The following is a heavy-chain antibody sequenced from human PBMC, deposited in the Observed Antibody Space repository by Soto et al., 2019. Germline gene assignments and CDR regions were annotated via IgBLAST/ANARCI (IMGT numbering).Heavy chain of an antibody. J-gene: IGHJ6*02. Sequence: LRLSCTASGFIVSSNYMSWVRQAPGKGLEWVSVIYSGGSTYYADSVKGRFTISRDNSKNTLYLQMSSLRVEDTAIYYCTRDDYGMDVWGQGTTVTVSS. V-gene: IGHV3-53*01. CDR3: TRDDYGMDV. CDR1: GFIVSSNY. CDR2: IYSGGST.